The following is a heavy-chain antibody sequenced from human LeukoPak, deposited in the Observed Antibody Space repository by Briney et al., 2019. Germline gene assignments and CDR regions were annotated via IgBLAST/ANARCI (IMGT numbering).Heavy chain of an antibody. CDR2: IYPGDSDT. V-gene: IGHV5-51*01. J-gene: IGHJ3*02. D-gene: IGHD2-15*01. CDR1: GYSFTSYW. Sequence: GESLKISCKGSGYSFTSYWIGWVRQMPGKGLEWMGIIYPGDSDTRYSPSFQGQVTISADKSISTAYLQWSSLKASDTAMYYCARHRRGGGGPLDAFDIWGQGTMVTVSS. CDR3: ARHRRGGGGPLDAFDI.